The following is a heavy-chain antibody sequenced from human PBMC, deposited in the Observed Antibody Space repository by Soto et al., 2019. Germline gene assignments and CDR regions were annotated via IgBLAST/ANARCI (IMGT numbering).Heavy chain of an antibody. Sequence: QVQLVQSGAEVKKPGASVKLSCRASGYTFTSNYMHWVRQAPGQGLEWMGRLQPSSGFTRVAQKLQGRFSMPRDPSTSTVYMELRRLTSHDTAVYFCARDYGDYVFDYWGQGTLVTVSS. J-gene: IGHJ4*02. V-gene: IGHV1-46*01. CDR2: LQPSSGFT. CDR3: ARDYGDYVFDY. CDR1: GYTFTSNY. D-gene: IGHD4-17*01.